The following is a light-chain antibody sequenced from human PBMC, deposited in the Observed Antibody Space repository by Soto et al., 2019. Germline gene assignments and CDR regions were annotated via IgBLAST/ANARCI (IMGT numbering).Light chain of an antibody. V-gene: IGKV4-1*01. CDR3: QQFFRIPLT. CDR2: WGS. J-gene: IGKJ4*01. Sequence: EIVMTQAPASLSLCLGERATFNCKSSQSVLDTSNKANYLAWYQQKPGQSPKLLIYWGSTRQSGVPDRFSGTGSGTDFTLTIASLQAEDVAVYYCQQFFRIPLTFGGGTKVEIK. CDR1: QSVLDTSNKANY.